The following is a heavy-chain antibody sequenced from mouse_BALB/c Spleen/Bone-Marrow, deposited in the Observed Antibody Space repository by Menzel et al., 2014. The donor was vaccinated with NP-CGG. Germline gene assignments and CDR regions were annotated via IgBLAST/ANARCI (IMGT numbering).Heavy chain of an antibody. Sequence: QVQLQQSGAELVKPGASVKLSCKAPGYTFSSDYMYWVKQRPGQGLEWIGEVNPSNGGTNFNEKFKSKATLTVDKSSSTAYMQLSSLTSEDSAVYYCTRSRRAMDYWGQGTSVTVSS. CDR2: VNPSNGGT. CDR3: TRSRRAMDY. V-gene: IGHV1S81*02. D-gene: IGHD2-12*01. CDR1: GYTFSSDY. J-gene: IGHJ4*01.